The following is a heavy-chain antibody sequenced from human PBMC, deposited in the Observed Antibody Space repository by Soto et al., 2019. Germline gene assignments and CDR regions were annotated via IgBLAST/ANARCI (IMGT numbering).Heavy chain of an antibody. Sequence: EVQLVESGGGLVQPGGSLRLSCAASGFFFSSYWMNWVRQAPGKGLEWVANIKQDGSEQFYVDSVKGRFTITRDNAKNSLYLQMYSLRDDDTAVYYCVGGSGWLPDFWGQGTLVTVSS. J-gene: IGHJ4*02. V-gene: IGHV3-7*04. CDR1: GFFFSSYW. CDR3: VGGSGWLPDF. D-gene: IGHD6-19*01. CDR2: IKQDGSEQ.